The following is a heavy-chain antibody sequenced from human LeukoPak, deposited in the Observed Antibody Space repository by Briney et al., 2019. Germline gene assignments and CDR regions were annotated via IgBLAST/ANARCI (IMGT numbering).Heavy chain of an antibody. CDR3: AKSAARLVSDYYYYMDV. CDR2: ISWDGVST. J-gene: IGHJ6*03. V-gene: IGHV3-43*01. CDR1: GFPFDDYT. D-gene: IGHD6-6*01. Sequence: PGGSLRLSCAASGFPFDDYTMHWVRQPPGKGLEWVSLISWDGVSTYYADSVKGRFTISRDNSKNSLYLLMNSLRTEDSALYYCAKSAARLVSDYYYYMDVWGKGTTVTVSS.